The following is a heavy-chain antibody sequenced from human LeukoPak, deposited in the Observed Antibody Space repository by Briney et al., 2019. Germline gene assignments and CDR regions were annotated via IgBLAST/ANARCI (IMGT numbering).Heavy chain of an antibody. CDR2: INSDGSNT. CDR1: VLTFSSYW. J-gene: IGHJ4*02. Sequence: GGSLRLSFAAYVLTFSSYWMQWVRQAPGRGLVWVLRINSDGSNTSYTDYVKGPFTSSRDNAKNTLYLQMNSLRAEDTAVYYCARVSWTGTIVYWGQGTLVTVSS. CDR3: ARVSWTGTIVY. D-gene: IGHD1/OR15-1a*01. V-gene: IGHV3-74*01.